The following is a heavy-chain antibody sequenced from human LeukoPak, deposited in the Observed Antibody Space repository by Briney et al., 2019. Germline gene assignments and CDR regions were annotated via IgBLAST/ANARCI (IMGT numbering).Heavy chain of an antibody. CDR2: IYYSGST. Sequence: SETLSLTCIVSGGSISGYYWSWIRQPPGKGLEWIGYIYYSGSTNYNPSLKSRVTISVDTSKNQFSLKLSSVTAADTAVYYCARRYPHSFDIWGQGTMVTVSS. V-gene: IGHV4-59*01. CDR3: ARRYPHSFDI. J-gene: IGHJ3*02. D-gene: IGHD1-14*01. CDR1: GGSISGYY.